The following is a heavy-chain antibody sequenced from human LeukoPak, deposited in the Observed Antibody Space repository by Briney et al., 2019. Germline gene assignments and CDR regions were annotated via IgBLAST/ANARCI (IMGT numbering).Heavy chain of an antibody. Sequence: GGSLRLSCAASGFTFSSYGMSWVRQAPGQGLEWVSGISGSGSSTYYADSVKGRFTISRDNSKNTLFLQMNSLRAEDTAVYYCAKDAVRGDDWFDPWGQGTLVTVSS. CDR1: GFTFSSYG. CDR2: ISGSGSST. CDR3: AKDAVRGDDWFDP. D-gene: IGHD3-10*01. V-gene: IGHV3-23*01. J-gene: IGHJ5*02.